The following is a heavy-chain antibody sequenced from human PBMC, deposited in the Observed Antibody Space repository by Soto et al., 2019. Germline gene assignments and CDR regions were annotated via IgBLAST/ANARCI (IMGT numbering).Heavy chain of an antibody. CDR1: GFTFGNYA. V-gene: IGHV3-23*01. CDR2: ISASGGTT. Sequence: EVQLLESGGGLVQPGGSLRLSCAASGFTFGNYAMSWVRQAPGKGLEWVSSISASGGTTYYADAVKGHFTILRDSFTNTLFLTMKSMRAEETATYYCVKDRWRDGDHDTLDAFEIWGQGPMVPVSS. J-gene: IGHJ3*02. D-gene: IGHD4-17*01. CDR3: VKDRWRDGDHDTLDAFEI.